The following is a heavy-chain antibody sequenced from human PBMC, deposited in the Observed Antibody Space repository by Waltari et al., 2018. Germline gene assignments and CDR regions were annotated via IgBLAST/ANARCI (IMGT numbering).Heavy chain of an antibody. CDR2: ISMDGSIV. Sequence: EVQLVESGGGLVQPGGSVSLSCAAYGFTFSHSWMYWVRQSPGKGLVWVSRISMDGSIVNYADSVKGRFTISRDNAKSTLFLQMNSLRVDDTALYYCVTTGVAGFYWGQGTRVTVSS. CDR3: VTTGVAGFY. CDR1: GFTFSHSW. D-gene: IGHD6-19*01. V-gene: IGHV3-74*01. J-gene: IGHJ4*02.